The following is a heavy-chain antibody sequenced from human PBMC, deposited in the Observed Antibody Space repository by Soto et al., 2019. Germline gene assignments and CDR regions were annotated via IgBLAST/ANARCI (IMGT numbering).Heavy chain of an antibody. J-gene: IGHJ5*02. Sequence: SVKVSCKASGGTFSTYTITWVRQAPGQGLEWMGRIIPITGIINYAQKFQGRVTITADKFTGTAYMELTRLRSDDTAVYYCAGDPDSHYNDSHASSYPWGQGTLVTVSS. D-gene: IGHD3-22*01. CDR1: GGTFSTYT. CDR2: IIPITGII. V-gene: IGHV1-69*04. CDR3: AGDPDSHYNDSHASSYP.